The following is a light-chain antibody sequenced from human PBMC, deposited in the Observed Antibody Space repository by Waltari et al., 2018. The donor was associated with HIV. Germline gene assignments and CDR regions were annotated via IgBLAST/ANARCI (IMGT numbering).Light chain of an antibody. CDR3: GTWSRSLRGAV. CDR1: SSNIGDDF. V-gene: IGLV1-51*01. CDR2: DNQ. Sequence: QSVLTQPPSVSAAPGQRVTISCSTSSSNIGDDFVSWYQHLPGAAPKLVIYDNQNRPSGIPDRFSGSKSGTSATLAITGLQTADEGAYFCGTWSRSLRGAVFGAGTKLTVL. J-gene: IGLJ2*01.